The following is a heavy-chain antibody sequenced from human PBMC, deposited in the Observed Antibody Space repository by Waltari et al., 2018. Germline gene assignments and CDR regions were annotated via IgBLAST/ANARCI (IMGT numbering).Heavy chain of an antibody. CDR2: IDPSDSYT. V-gene: IGHV5-10-1*01. CDR1: GYSFTSYW. Sequence: EVKKPGESLRISCKGSGYSFTSYWISWVRQMPGKGLEWMGRIDPSDSYTNYSPSFQGHVTISADKSISTAYLQWSSLKASDTAMYYCASWTPIPGDQVEPPIAFDIWGQGTMVTVSS. CDR3: ASWTPIPGDQVEPPIAFDI. J-gene: IGHJ3*02. D-gene: IGHD3-16*01.